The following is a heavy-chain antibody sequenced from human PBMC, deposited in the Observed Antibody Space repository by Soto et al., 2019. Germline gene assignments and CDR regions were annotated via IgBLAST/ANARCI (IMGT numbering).Heavy chain of an antibody. Sequence: SETLSLTCTVSGGSISSSSYYWGWIRQPPGKGWEWIGSIYYSGSTYYNPSLKSRVTISVDTSKNQFSLKLSSVTAADTAVYYCARGGKYYDFWSGYYNYYYGMDVWGQGTTVTVSS. CDR2: IYYSGST. J-gene: IGHJ6*02. CDR1: GGSISSSSYY. D-gene: IGHD3-3*01. CDR3: ARGGKYYDFWSGYYNYYYGMDV. V-gene: IGHV4-39*01.